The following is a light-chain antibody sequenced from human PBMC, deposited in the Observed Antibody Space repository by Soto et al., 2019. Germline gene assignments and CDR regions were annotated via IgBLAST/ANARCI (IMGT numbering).Light chain of an antibody. CDR2: EVN. V-gene: IGLV2-8*01. Sequence: QSVLTQPPSASGSPGQSVTISCTGTSSDVGRYNYVSWYQQHPGKAPKLMIYEVNKRPSGVPDRFSGSKSGNTASLTVSGLQAEDEADYYCSSYAGSNNYVFGSGTKVT. J-gene: IGLJ1*01. CDR3: SSYAGSNNYV. CDR1: SSDVGRYNY.